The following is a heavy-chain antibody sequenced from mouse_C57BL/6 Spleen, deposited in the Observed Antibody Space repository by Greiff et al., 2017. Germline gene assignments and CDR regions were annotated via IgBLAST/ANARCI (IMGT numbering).Heavy chain of an antibody. CDR3: ARGGCDYDVVFAY. V-gene: IGHV1-81*01. CDR2: IYPRSGNT. J-gene: IGHJ3*01. CDR1: GYTFTSYG. Sequence: VQLQQSGAELARPGASVKLSCKASGYTFTSYGISWVKQRTGQGLEWIGEIYPRSGNTYYNEKFKGKATLTADKSSSTAYMELRSLTSEDSAVYFCARGGCDYDVVFAYWGQGTLVTVSA. D-gene: IGHD2-4*01.